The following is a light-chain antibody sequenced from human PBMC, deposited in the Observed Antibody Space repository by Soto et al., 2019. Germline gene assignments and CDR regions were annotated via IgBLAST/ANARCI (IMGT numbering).Light chain of an antibody. V-gene: IGKV3-20*01. J-gene: IGKJ1*01. CDR3: QLYLT. CDR2: DAS. CDR1: QSVSSSY. Sequence: EIVLTQSPGTLSLSPGERATLSCRASQSVSSSYLAWYQQKPGQAPRLLIYDASSRATGIPDRFSGSASGTDFTLTISRLEPEDFAVYYCQLYLTFGQGTKVEI.